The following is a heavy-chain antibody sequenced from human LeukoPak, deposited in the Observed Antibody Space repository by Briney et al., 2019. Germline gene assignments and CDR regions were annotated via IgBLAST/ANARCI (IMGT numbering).Heavy chain of an antibody. CDR3: ASSAHYYDSNGPADY. Sequence: SVKVSCKTSGGTFSSYAINWVRQAPGQGLEWMGWFIYIYGSAVYAEKFQGRVTITTDESSSTVYMELSSLRSEDTAVYYCASSAHYYDSNGPADYWGQGTRVTVPS. CDR1: GGTFSSYA. CDR2: FIYIYGSA. V-gene: IGHV1-69*05. D-gene: IGHD3-22*01. J-gene: IGHJ4*02.